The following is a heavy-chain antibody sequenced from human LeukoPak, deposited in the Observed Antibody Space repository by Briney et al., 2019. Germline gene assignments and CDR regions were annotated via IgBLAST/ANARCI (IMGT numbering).Heavy chain of an antibody. CDR3: ARDGVDAGIYFDC. J-gene: IGHJ4*02. D-gene: IGHD6-13*01. V-gene: IGHV3-7*01. CDR2: INQDGREK. CDR1: GFIFSSHW. Sequence: TGGSLRLSCAASGFIFSSHWMSWVRQAPGKGLEWVANINQDGREKYSVDSVKGRFTVSRDNTKNSLYLEMNSLRAEDTAVYYCARDGVDAGIYFDCWGQGTLVTVSS.